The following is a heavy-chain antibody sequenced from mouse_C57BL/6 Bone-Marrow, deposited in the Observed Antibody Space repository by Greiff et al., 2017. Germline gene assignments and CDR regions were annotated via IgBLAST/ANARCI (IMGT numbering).Heavy chain of an antibody. Sequence: QVQLQQPGAELVKPGASVKMSCKASGYTFTSYWITWVKQRPGQGLEWIGDIYPGSGSTNYNEKFKGKATLTVDKSSSTAYMELRSLTSEDSAVYYCARGRDYDDGDAMDYWGQGTSVTVSS. V-gene: IGHV1-55*01. D-gene: IGHD2-4*01. J-gene: IGHJ4*01. CDR1: GYTFTSYW. CDR2: IYPGSGST. CDR3: ARGRDYDDGDAMDY.